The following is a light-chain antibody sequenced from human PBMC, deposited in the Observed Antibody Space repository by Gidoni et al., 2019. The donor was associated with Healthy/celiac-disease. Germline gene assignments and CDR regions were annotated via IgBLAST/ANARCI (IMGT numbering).Light chain of an antibody. J-gene: IGKJ3*01. CDR2: WAS. CDR3: QQYYSTPPS. Sequence: DIVMTPSPDSLAVSRGERATINCKSSQSVLYSSNNKNYLAWYQQKPGQPPKLLIYWASTRESGVPDRFSGSGSGTDFTLTISSLQAEDVAVYYCQQYYSTPPSFGPGTKVDIK. CDR1: QSVLYSSNNKNY. V-gene: IGKV4-1*01.